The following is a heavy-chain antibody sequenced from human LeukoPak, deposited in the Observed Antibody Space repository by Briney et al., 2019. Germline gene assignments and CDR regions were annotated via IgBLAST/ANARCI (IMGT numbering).Heavy chain of an antibody. CDR2: VSDSGGNK. J-gene: IGHJ4*02. Sequence: PGGSLRLSCAVSGFTFSDYGMSWVRQAPGKGLELVSSVSDSGGNKYYADSVKGRFTISRDNSNNTLYLQMNSLRPEDTAVYYCAKRVPYSSSSVYFDYWGQGTLVTVSS. D-gene: IGHD6-6*01. CDR1: GFTFSDYG. V-gene: IGHV3-23*01. CDR3: AKRVPYSSSSVYFDY.